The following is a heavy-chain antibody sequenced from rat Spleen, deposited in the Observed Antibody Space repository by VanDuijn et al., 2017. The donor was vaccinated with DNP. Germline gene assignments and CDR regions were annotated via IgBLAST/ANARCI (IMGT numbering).Heavy chain of an antibody. V-gene: IGHV5-7*01. Sequence: EVQLVESGGGLVQPGRSLKLSCAASGFTFSDYYLAWVRQAPTKGLEWVAYISYDGGSTYSGDSVKGRFTISRDNAKNTLYLQMDSLRSEDTATYYCARRETTTYYFDYWGQGVMVTVSS. J-gene: IGHJ2*01. CDR1: GFTFSDYY. CDR2: ISYDGGST. CDR3: ARRETTTYYFDY. D-gene: IGHD1-10*01.